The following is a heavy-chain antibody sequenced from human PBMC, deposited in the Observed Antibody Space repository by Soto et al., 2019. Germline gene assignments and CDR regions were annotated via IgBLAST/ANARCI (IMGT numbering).Heavy chain of an antibody. D-gene: IGHD2-15*01. Sequence: GGSLRLSCAASGFTFSSYAMHWVRQAPGKGLEWVAVISYDGSNKYYADSVKGRFTISRDNSKNTLYLQMNSLRAEDTAVYYCARERNIVVVVAATYNWFDPWGQGTLVTVSS. CDR1: GFTFSSYA. CDR3: ARERNIVVVVAATYNWFDP. V-gene: IGHV3-30-3*01. CDR2: ISYDGSNK. J-gene: IGHJ5*02.